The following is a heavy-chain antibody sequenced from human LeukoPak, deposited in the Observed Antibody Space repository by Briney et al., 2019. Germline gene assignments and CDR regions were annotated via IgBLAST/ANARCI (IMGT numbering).Heavy chain of an antibody. CDR1: GGSFSSNSNY. CDR2: NTYFGSA. CDR3: ARDTSCGYDFWWFDP. V-gene: IGHV4-61*01. D-gene: IGHD5-12*01. Sequence: SETLSLTCTVSGGSFSSNSNYWSWIRQPPGKGLEWIGYNTYFGSASYNPSLKSRVTISVDTSKNQFSLKQSSVTAADTAVYYCARDTSCGYDFWWFDPWGQGTLVTVSS. J-gene: IGHJ5*02.